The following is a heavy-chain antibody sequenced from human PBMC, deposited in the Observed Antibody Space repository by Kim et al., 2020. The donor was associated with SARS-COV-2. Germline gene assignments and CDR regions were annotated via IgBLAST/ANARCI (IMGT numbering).Heavy chain of an antibody. CDR3: AGVLGVDSSLIFDC. V-gene: IGHV4-4*07. Sequence: SETLSLTCTVSGGAINTYNWGWTRQPGGRGLEWIGRLYPSGSTHYNPSLKSRATISRDTSKNQFSLKLSSVTAADTAVYYCAGVLGVDSSLIFDCWGQGVLVTVSS. CDR2: LYPSGST. D-gene: IGHD3-22*01. J-gene: IGHJ4*02. CDR1: GGAINTYN.